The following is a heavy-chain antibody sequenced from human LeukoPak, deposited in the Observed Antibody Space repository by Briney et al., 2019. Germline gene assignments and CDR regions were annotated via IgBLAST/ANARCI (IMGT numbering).Heavy chain of an antibody. CDR1: GGSITNINYY. CDR3: ARLMYYYDSNGYKYYFDY. J-gene: IGHJ4*02. D-gene: IGHD3-22*01. Sequence: SETLSLTCTVPGGSITNINYYWGWVRQPPGKGLEWIGSSHFRGTTYYNPSLKSRVTISVDTLKKQFSLKLSSVTAADTAMYYCARLMYYYDSNGYKYYFDYWGQGTLVTVSS. CDR2: SHFRGTT. V-gene: IGHV4-39*01.